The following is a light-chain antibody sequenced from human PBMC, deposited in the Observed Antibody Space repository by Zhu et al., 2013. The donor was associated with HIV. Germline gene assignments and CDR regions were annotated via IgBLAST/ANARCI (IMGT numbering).Light chain of an antibody. CDR1: QSISSY. V-gene: IGKV1-39*01. J-gene: IGKJ1*01. CDR2: AAS. Sequence: DIQMTQSPSSLSASVGDRVTITCRASQSISSYLNWYQQKSGKVPKLLIYAASSLQSGVPSRFSGSGSGTDFTLSITSLQSEDLATYYCQQYDSYPWTFAQGTKVEIK. CDR3: QQYDSYPWT.